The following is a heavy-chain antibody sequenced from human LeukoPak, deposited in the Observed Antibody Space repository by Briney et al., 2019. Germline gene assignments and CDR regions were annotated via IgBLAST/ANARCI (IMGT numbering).Heavy chain of an antibody. CDR3: AKSRYSSSWYIDY. J-gene: IGHJ4*02. CDR1: GFTFSSYG. V-gene: IGHV3-30*18. Sequence: GGSLRLSCAASGFTFSSYGMHWVRQAPGKGLEWVAVISFDGSNKYYADSVKGRFTISRDNSKNTLYLQMNGLRAEDTAVYYCAKSRYSSSWYIDYWGQGTLVTVSS. CDR2: ISFDGSNK. D-gene: IGHD6-13*01.